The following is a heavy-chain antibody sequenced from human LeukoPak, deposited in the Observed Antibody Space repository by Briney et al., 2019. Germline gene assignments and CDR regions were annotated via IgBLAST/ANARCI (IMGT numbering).Heavy chain of an antibody. J-gene: IGHJ4*02. D-gene: IGHD5-24*01. Sequence: PTGGSLRLSCAASGFTFSTYAMSWVRQAPGKGLEWVSAISGSGGSTYYADSVKGRFTISRDNSKNTLYLQMNSLRAEDTAVYYCAKWGNNYLSTKGGYFDYWGQGTLVTVSS. CDR1: GFTFSTYA. CDR2: ISGSGGST. V-gene: IGHV3-23*01. CDR3: AKWGNNYLSTKGGYFDY.